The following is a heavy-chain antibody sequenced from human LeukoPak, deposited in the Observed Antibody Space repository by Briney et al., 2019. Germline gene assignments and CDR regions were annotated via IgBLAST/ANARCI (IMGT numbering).Heavy chain of an antibody. J-gene: IGHJ4*02. Sequence: SETLSLTCAVYGGSFSGYYWSWIRQPPGEGLEWIGEINHSGSTNYNPSLKSRVTISVDTSKNQFSLKLSSVTAADTAVYYCARGQLYYDILTGYSLWGQGTLVTVSS. CDR3: ARGQLYYDILTGYSL. CDR2: INHSGST. CDR1: GGSFSGYY. V-gene: IGHV4-34*01. D-gene: IGHD3-9*01.